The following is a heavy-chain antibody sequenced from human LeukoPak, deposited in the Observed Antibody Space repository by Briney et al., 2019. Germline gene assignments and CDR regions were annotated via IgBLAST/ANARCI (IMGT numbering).Heavy chain of an antibody. V-gene: IGHV1-46*01. J-gene: IGHJ4*02. CDR2: INPSGGST. D-gene: IGHD3-22*01. Sequence: VASVKVSCKASGYTFTSYSMHWVRQAPGQGLEWMGIINPSGGSTSYAQKFQGRVTMTRDTSTSTVYMELSSLRSEDTAVYYCARDLAYYYDSSGYYYFDYWGQGTLVTVSS. CDR1: GYTFTSYS. CDR3: ARDLAYYYDSSGYYYFDY.